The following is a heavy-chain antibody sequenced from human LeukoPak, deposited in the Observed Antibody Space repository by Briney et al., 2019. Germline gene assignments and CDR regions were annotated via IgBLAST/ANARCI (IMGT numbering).Heavy chain of an antibody. CDR1: GFTFSSYW. CDR2: IKQDGSEK. J-gene: IGHJ6*03. V-gene: IGHV3-7*03. CDR3: AKTGNPNYYYYYMDV. D-gene: IGHD1-1*01. Sequence: QSGGSLRLSCAASGFTFSSYWMSWVRQAPGKGLEWVANIKQDGSEKYYVDSVKGRFTISRDNAKNSLYLQMNSLTAEDTALYFCAKTGNPNYYYYYMDVWGKGTTVTVSS.